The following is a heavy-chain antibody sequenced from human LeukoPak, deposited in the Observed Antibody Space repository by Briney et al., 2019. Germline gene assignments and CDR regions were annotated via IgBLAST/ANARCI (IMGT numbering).Heavy chain of an antibody. D-gene: IGHD1-7*01. CDR2: YYRSGST. V-gene: IGHV4-61*02. J-gene: IGHJ3*02. CDR3: AGGPVGGTTYNDGDAFDI. CDR1: GGSIRSDSYQ. Sequence: SQTLSLTCTVSGGSIRSDSYQWSWIRQSAGKGLEWIGRYYRSGSTNFSPSLKSRVTLAVDTSKNQFSLKLSSVTAADTAVYYCAGGPVGGTTYNDGDAFDIWGQGTMVTVSS.